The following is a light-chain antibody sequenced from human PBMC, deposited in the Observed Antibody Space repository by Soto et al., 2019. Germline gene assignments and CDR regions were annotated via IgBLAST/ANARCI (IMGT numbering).Light chain of an antibody. CDR3: QQSLSCPPT. J-gene: IGKJ4*02. CDR1: RCLXSY. V-gene: IGKV1-8*01. Sequence: AVLLTQSTSPLSASRGDRVTITCPASRCLXSYFGWYQAKPGKAPNLLVYSASTMQRGGPARFSGSGSGPDFTLTISSLQPEDSATYYCQQSLSCPPTFGEGTKVDIK. CDR2: SAS.